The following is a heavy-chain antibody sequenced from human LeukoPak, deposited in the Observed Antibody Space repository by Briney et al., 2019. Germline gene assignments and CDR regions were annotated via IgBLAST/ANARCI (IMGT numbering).Heavy chain of an antibody. D-gene: IGHD6-13*01. J-gene: IGHJ4*02. CDR3: ARGGSSRFPFLDY. Sequence: PSQTPSLTCTVSGGSISSGDYYWSWIRQPPGKGLEWIGYIYYSGSTYYNPSLKSRVTMSVDTSKNQFSLKLSSVTAADTAVYYCARGGSSRFPFLDYWGQGTLVTVSS. CDR2: IYYSGST. CDR1: GGSISSGDYY. V-gene: IGHV4-30-4*08.